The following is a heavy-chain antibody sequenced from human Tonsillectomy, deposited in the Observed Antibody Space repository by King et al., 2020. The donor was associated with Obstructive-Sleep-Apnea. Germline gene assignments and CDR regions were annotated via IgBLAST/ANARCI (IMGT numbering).Heavy chain of an antibody. CDR2: IKDDGGQR. Sequence: VQLVESGGGLVRPGGSLRLSCAASGFSLSNYWMTWVRQAPGKGLEWVANIKDDGGQRNYVDSVKGRFTISRDNAKNSLYLQMNSLRAGDTAVYYCARDDTRAMNGWYDANDFCGQGTMVTVSS. CDR1: GFSLSNYW. CDR3: ARDDTRAMNGWYDANDF. V-gene: IGHV3-7*01. D-gene: IGHD6-19*01. J-gene: IGHJ3*01.